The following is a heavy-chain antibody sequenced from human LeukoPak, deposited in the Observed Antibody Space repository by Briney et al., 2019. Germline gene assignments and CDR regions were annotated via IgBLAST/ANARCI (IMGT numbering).Heavy chain of an antibody. Sequence: GGSLRLSCAASGFTFSSSAMSWVRQAPGKGLEWVSAISSSGGITYYADSVKGRFTISRDNSKNTLYLQMNSLRAEDTAVYYCARTSSIAARQPEPYSHHWGQATLVTASS. CDR2: ISSSGGIT. V-gene: IGHV3-23*01. D-gene: IGHD6-6*01. CDR3: ARTSSIAARQPEPYSHH. CDR1: GFTFSSSA. J-gene: IGHJ1*01.